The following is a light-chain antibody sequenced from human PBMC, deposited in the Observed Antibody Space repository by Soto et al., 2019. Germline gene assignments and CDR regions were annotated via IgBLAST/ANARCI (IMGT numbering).Light chain of an antibody. CDR1: SSNIGNNY. V-gene: IGLV1-51*02. CDR3: GTWDNSLSAVV. J-gene: IGLJ2*01. CDR2: ENN. Sequence: QSVLTQPPSVSAAPGQKVTISCSGSSSNIGNNYVSWYQQLPGTAPKLLIYENNKRPSGIPDRFSGSKSGTSATLGITGLQTGDEADYYCGTWDNSLSAVVFDGGTKLTVL.